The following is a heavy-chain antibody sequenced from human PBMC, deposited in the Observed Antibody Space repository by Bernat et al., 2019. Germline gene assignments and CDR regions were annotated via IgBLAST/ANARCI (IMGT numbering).Heavy chain of an antibody. D-gene: IGHD2-21*02. J-gene: IGHJ3*02. CDR2: IYNTVST. CDR3: ARAGLRDAFDI. CDR1: GDSASSNVYY. Sequence: QVQLQESGPGLVKPSQTLSLTCSVSGDSASSNVYYWTWLRQYPGGALEWIGYIYNTVSTYYAASLKSRVTISVDTSKNQFSLKMTSVTAADTAVYYCARAGLRDAFDIWGQGTMVTVSS. V-gene: IGHV4-31*03.